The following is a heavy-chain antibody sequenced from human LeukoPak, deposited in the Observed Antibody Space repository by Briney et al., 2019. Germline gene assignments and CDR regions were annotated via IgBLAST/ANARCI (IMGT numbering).Heavy chain of an antibody. J-gene: IGHJ4*02. Sequence: PGGSLRLSCAVSGFTFSNYWMHWVRQAPGRGLVWVSRINSYGSITSYADSVKGRFTISRDNAKNTLYLQMNSLRAEDTAVYYCASGIAAVGWDFDYWGQGTLVTVS. CDR3: ASGIAAVGWDFDY. D-gene: IGHD6-13*01. V-gene: IGHV3-74*01. CDR2: INSYGSIT. CDR1: GFTFSNYW.